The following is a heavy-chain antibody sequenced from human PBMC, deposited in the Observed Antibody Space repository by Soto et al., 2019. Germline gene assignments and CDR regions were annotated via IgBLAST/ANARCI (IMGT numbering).Heavy chain of an antibody. CDR2: ISAYNGNT. D-gene: IGHD3-3*01. CDR1: GYTFNNYA. Sequence: ASVKVSCKAAGYTFNNYAISWVRQAPGQGLEWMGWISAYNGNTYYALNHQGRVTMTTDTSTSTAYMELRSLRSDDTAVYYCAREGITIFGLVLLDVWGKGTTVTVSS. CDR3: AREGITIFGLVLLDV. V-gene: IGHV1-18*01. J-gene: IGHJ6*04.